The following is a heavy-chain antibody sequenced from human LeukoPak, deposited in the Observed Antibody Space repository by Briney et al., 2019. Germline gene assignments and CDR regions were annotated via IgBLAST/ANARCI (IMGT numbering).Heavy chain of an antibody. J-gene: IGHJ1*01. D-gene: IGHD5-12*01. Sequence: PWGSLSLTCAASGFTFSSYWMTWVRQAPGKGLECVANIKQDGSEKYYVDSVKDLFTVSRDNAKNSLYLQMNNLRAEDTAVYYCAREPVPFTAGYPYVQWGQDARDTVSS. CDR3: AREPVPFTAGYPYVQ. CDR1: GFTFSSYW. CDR2: IKQDGSEK. V-gene: IGHV3-7*01.